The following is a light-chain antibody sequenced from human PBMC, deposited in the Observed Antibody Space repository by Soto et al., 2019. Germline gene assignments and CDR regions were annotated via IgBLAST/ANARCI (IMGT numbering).Light chain of an antibody. Sequence: DIQLTQSPSFLYASVGDRVTITCRASQGISSYLAWYQQKPGKAPKLLIYAASTLQSGVPLRFSGSGSGTEFTLTISSLQPDDFATYYCQQYNSYSTFGQGTKV. J-gene: IGKJ1*01. CDR3: QQYNSYST. CDR1: QGISSY. CDR2: AAS. V-gene: IGKV1-9*01.